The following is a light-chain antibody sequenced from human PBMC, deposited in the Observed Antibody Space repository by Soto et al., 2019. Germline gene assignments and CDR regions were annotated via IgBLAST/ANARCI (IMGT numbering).Light chain of an antibody. V-gene: IGLV2-11*01. J-gene: IGLJ1*01. Sequence: QSVLTQPRSVSGSPGQSATISCNRTSSDVGGYKYVSWYQQHPGKAPKLMIYDVSERPSGVPDRFSGSKSGNTASLTISGLHAEDEADYYCCSYAGSPYVFGTGTKVTVL. CDR2: DVS. CDR1: SSDVGGYKY. CDR3: CSYAGSPYV.